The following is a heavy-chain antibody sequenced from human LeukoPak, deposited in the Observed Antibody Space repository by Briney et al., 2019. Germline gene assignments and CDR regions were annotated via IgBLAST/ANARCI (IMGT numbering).Heavy chain of an antibody. CDR1: GFTFSSYG. J-gene: IGHJ4*02. D-gene: IGHD3-16*02. CDR3: ARDRITFGGVIAPAPDY. V-gene: IGHV3-33*01. CDR2: IWYDGSNK. Sequence: GGSLRLSCAASGFTFSSYGMHWVRQAPGKGLEWVAVIWYDGSNKYYADSVKGRFTISRDNSKNTLYLQMNSLRAEDTAVYYCARDRITFGGVIAPAPDYWGQGTLVTVSS.